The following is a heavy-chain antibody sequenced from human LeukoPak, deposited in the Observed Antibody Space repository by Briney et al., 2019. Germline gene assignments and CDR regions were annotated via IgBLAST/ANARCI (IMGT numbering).Heavy chain of an antibody. J-gene: IGHJ3*02. Sequence: PSETLSLTCTVSGGSISSSPYYWGWLRQPPGKGLEWIGSIYYSGTTHYSPSLESRVTISVDTSKNQFSLKLSSVTAADTAVYYCARYQNWGDAFDIWGQGTMVTVSS. CDR2: IYYSGTT. CDR3: ARYQNWGDAFDI. D-gene: IGHD7-27*01. V-gene: IGHV4-39*07. CDR1: GGSISSSPYY.